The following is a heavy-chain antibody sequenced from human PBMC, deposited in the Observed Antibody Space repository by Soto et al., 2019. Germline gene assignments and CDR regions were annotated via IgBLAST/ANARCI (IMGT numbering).Heavy chain of an antibody. D-gene: IGHD3-9*01. J-gene: IGHJ4*02. CDR1: GFTFSSYG. V-gene: IGHV3-30*18. CDR2: ISYDGSNK. CDR3: AKGRLRYFDWSHSPDY. Sequence: SLRLSCAASGFTFSSYGMHWVRQAPGKGLEWVAVISYDGSNKYYADSVKGRFTISRDNSKNKLYLQMNSLRAEDTAVYYCAKGRLRYFDWSHSPDYWGQGNLVTVSS.